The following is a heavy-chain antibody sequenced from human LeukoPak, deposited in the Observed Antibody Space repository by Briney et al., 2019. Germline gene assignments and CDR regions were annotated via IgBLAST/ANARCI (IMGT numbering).Heavy chain of an antibody. V-gene: IGHV3-74*01. CDR3: ARPTGIYYYYDMDV. CDR1: GFTFSSYW. CDR2: ISTDGSTT. D-gene: IGHD1-1*01. Sequence: GGSLRLSCAASGFTFSSYWMFWVRQSPGKGLVWVLRISTDGSTTNYADSVKGRFTVSRDNAKNTLYLQMNSLRAEDTALYYCARPTGIYYYYDMDVWGKGTTVTVSS. J-gene: IGHJ6*04.